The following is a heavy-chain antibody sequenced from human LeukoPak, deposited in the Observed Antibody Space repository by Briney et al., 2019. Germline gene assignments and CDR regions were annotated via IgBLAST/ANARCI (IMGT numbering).Heavy chain of an antibody. CDR1: GFTFDDYT. Sequence: GGSLRLSCAASGFTFDDYTMHWVRQAPGKGLEWVSLISWDGGSTYYADSVKGRFTISRDNAKNSLYLQMNSLRAEDTAVYYCARGVGYGSGSYYNEIDYWGQGTLVTVSS. CDR2: ISWDGGST. V-gene: IGHV3-43*01. D-gene: IGHD3-10*01. CDR3: ARGVGYGSGSYYNEIDY. J-gene: IGHJ4*02.